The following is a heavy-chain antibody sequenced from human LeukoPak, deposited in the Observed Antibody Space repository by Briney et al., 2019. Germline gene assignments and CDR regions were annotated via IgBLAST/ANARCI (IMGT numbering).Heavy chain of an antibody. CDR2: IYSGGST. D-gene: IGHD2-2*01. CDR1: GFTVSSNY. J-gene: IGHJ6*03. V-gene: IGHV3-66*02. Sequence: SGGSLRLSCAASGFTVSSNYMSWVRQAPGKGLEWVSVIYSGGSTYYADSVKGRFTISRDNSKNTLYLQMNSLRAEDTAVYYCARRGDCSSTSCRHYYCYYMDVWGKGTTVTVSS. CDR3: ARRGDCSSTSCRHYYCYYMDV.